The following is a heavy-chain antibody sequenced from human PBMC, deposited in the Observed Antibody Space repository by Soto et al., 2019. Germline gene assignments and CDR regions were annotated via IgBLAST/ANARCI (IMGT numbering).Heavy chain of an antibody. D-gene: IGHD6-19*01. Sequence: QVQLQESGPGLVKPSETLSLTCTVSGGSISSYYWSWIRQPPGKGLEWIGYIYYSGSTNYNPSLKSRVPISVATSKNQFSLKLSSVTAADTAVYYCARRYSSGFDYWGQGTLVTVSS. J-gene: IGHJ4*02. V-gene: IGHV4-59*01. CDR3: ARRYSSGFDY. CDR2: IYYSGST. CDR1: GGSISSYY.